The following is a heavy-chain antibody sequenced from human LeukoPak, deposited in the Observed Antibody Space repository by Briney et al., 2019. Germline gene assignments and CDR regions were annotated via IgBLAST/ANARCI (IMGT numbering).Heavy chain of an antibody. CDR1: GYTFTGYY. D-gene: IGHD1-1*01. J-gene: IGHJ3*02. CDR2: INPNSGGT. CDR3: ARDFQLWAFDI. V-gene: IGHV1-2*04. Sequence: EASVKVSRKASGYTFTGYYMHWVRQAPGQGLEWMGWINPNSGGTNYAQKFQGWVTMTRDTSISTAYMELSRLRSDDTAVYYCARDFQLWAFDIWGQGTMVTVSS.